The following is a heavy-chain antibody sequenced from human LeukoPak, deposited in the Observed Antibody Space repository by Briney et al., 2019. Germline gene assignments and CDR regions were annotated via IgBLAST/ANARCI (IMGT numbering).Heavy chain of an antibody. Sequence: SETLSLTCAVSGASISSSNYYWSWIRQPPGRGLEWIGEINHSGSTNYNPSLKSRVTISVDTSKNQFSLKLSSVPAADTAVYYCARARRKWSTPGYYYYYYMDVWGKGTTVTVSS. D-gene: IGHD2-15*01. J-gene: IGHJ6*03. CDR1: GASISSSNYY. V-gene: IGHV4-39*07. CDR2: INHSGST. CDR3: ARARRKWSTPGYYYYYYMDV.